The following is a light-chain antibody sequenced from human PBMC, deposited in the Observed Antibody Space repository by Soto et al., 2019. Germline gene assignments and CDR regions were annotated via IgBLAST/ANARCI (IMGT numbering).Light chain of an antibody. J-gene: IGLJ1*01. CDR2: DVS. CDR3: SSYTSSSLHV. Sequence: QSALTQPASVSGSPGQSITISCTGTSSDVGGYNYVSWYQQHPGKAPKLMIYDVSNQPSGVSNRFSGSKSGNTASLTISGLQAEDEADYYCSSYTSSSLHVFGTGTKLTVL. CDR1: SSDVGGYNY. V-gene: IGLV2-14*03.